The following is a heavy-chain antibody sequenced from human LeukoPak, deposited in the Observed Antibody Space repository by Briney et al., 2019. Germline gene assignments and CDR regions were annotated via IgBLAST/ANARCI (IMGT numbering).Heavy chain of an antibody. CDR3: ARDSGSYRYLESFDY. J-gene: IGHJ4*02. CDR1: GHTFTSYY. CDR2: INPSGGST. V-gene: IGHV1-46*01. D-gene: IGHD1-26*01. Sequence: GASVKVSCKASGHTFTSYYMHWVRQAPGQGLEWMGIINPSGGSTSYAQKFQGRVTMTRDTSTSTVYMELSSLRSEDTAVYYCARDSGSYRYLESFDYWGQGTLVNVSS.